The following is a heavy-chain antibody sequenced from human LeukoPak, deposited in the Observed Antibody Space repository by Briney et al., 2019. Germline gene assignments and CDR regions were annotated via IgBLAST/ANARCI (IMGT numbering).Heavy chain of an antibody. Sequence: ASVKVSCKASGYTFTSYYMHWVRQAPGQGLEWMGIINPSGGSTSYAQKFQGRVTMTRDTSTSTVYMELSSLRSEDTAVYYCARAMWSGYFQPQKPFDYWGQGTLVTVSS. J-gene: IGHJ4*02. V-gene: IGHV1-46*01. D-gene: IGHD3-3*01. CDR2: INPSGGST. CDR3: ARAMWSGYFQPQKPFDY. CDR1: GYTFTSYY.